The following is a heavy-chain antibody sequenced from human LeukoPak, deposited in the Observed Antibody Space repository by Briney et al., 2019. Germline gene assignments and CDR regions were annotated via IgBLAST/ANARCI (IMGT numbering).Heavy chain of an antibody. V-gene: IGHV4-39*01. Sequence: PSETLSLTCTVSGGSISSSSYYWGWIGQPPGTGLEWVGCIYYSGSTYYNSSLKSRVTISVDTSQMQCSLEEGSVTAAYTAVYYCARQAFEAYTNWFDPWGQGTLVTVSS. D-gene: IGHD3-16*01. CDR2: IYYSGST. CDR3: ARQAFEAYTNWFDP. CDR1: GGSISSSSYY. J-gene: IGHJ5*02.